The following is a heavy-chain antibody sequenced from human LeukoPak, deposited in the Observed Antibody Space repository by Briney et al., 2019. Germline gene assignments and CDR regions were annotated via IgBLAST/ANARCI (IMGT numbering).Heavy chain of an antibody. D-gene: IGHD3-22*01. CDR3: AKDTKYYYDSSGYYNYGMDV. CDR2: ISGDGGST. CDR1: GFTFDDYA. V-gene: IGHV3-43*02. J-gene: IGHJ6*02. Sequence: GGSLRLSCAASGFTFDDYAMHWVRQAPGKGLEWVSLISGDGGSTYYADSVKGRFTISRDNSKNSLYLQMNSLRTEDTALYYRAKDTKYYYDSSGYYNYGMDVWGQGTTVTVSS.